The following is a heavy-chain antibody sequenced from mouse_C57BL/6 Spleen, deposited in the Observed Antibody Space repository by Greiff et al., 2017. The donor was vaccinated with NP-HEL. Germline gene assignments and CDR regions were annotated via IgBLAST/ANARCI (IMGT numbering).Heavy chain of an antibody. Sequence: EVQGVESGGGLVKPGGSLKLSCAASGFTFSSYAMSWVRQTPEKRLEWVATISDGGSYTYYPDNVKGRFTISRDNAKNNLYLQMSHLKSEDTAMYYCARDYYGSSRYYAMDYWGQGTSVTVSS. J-gene: IGHJ4*01. CDR3: ARDYYGSSRYYAMDY. V-gene: IGHV5-4*01. CDR2: ISDGGSYT. CDR1: GFTFSSYA. D-gene: IGHD1-1*01.